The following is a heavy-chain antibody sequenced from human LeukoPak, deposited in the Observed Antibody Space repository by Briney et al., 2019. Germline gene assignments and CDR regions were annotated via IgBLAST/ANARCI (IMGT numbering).Heavy chain of an antibody. V-gene: IGHV3-21*01. Sequence: AGGSLRLSCAASGFTFSSYSMNWVRQAPGKGLEWVSSISSSSYIYYADSVKGRFTISRDNAKNSLYLQMNSLRAEDTAVYYCATIMIVDAFDIWGQGTMVTVSS. D-gene: IGHD3-22*01. CDR1: GFTFSSYS. CDR3: ATIMIVDAFDI. J-gene: IGHJ3*02. CDR2: ISSSSYI.